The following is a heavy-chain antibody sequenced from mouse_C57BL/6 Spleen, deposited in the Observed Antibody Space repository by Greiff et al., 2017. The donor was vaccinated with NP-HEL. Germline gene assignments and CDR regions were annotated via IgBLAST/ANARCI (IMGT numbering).Heavy chain of an antibody. D-gene: IGHD1-1*01. J-gene: IGHJ3*01. Sequence: QVQLQQPGAELVKPGASVKLSCKASGYTFTSYWMQWVKQRSGQGLEWIGEIDPSDSYTNYNQKFKGKATLTVDTSSSTAYMQLSSLTSEDAAVYYCARVYYGSSYPFAYWGQGTLVTVSA. CDR2: IDPSDSYT. CDR3: ARVYYGSSYPFAY. V-gene: IGHV1-50*01. CDR1: GYTFTSYW.